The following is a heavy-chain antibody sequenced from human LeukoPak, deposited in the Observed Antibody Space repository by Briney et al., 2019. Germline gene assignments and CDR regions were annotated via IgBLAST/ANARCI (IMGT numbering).Heavy chain of an antibody. D-gene: IGHD1-1*01. CDR2: ISWKSGCI. V-gene: IGHV3-9*01. CDR3: ATSDGSYFDY. J-gene: IGHJ4*02. CDR1: EFTFDDYA. Sequence: GGSLRLSCAASEFTFDDYAMHWVRQAPGKGLEWVSGISWKSGCIAYVDSVKGRFTISRDNSKNTLYLQMNSLRAEDTAVYYCATSDGSYFDYWGQGTLVTVSS.